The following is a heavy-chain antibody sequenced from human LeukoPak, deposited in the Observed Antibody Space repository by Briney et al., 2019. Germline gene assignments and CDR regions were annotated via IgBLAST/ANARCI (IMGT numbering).Heavy chain of an antibody. D-gene: IGHD5-18*01. CDR3: ARSDTAMARDY. CDR1: GYTFTSYC. V-gene: IGHV1-46*03. CDR2: INPSGGST. Sequence: ASVKVSCKASGYTFTSYCMHWVRQAPGQGLEWMGIINPSGGSTSYAQKFQGRVTMTRDTSTSTVYMELSSLRSEDTAVYYCARSDTAMARDYWGQGTLVTVSS. J-gene: IGHJ4*02.